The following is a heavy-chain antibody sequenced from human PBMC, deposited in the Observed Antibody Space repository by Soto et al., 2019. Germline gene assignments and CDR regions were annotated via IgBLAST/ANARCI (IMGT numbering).Heavy chain of an antibody. CDR1: GGSIRSGGYD. V-gene: IGHV4-31*02. CDR3: ARDRLMATAGTARHYFGLDV. J-gene: IGHJ6*02. D-gene: IGHD5-18*01. CDR2: IYYSGNT. Sequence: SETLSLTCTVSGGSIRSGGYDWSWVRQNPRRGLEWIGNIYYSGNTYYNPSLKSRLTISVDTSKNQFSLNLSSVTAADTAVYYCARDRLMATAGTARHYFGLDVWGQGTTVTVSS.